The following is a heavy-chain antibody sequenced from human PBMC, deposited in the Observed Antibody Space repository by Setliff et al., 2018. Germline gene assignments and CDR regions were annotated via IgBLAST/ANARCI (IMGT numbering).Heavy chain of an antibody. CDR1: GYTFTNYW. D-gene: IGHD3-22*01. CDR2: LKPGDSGI. Sequence: GESLKISCQGSGYTFTNYWIGWVRQMPGKGLEWMGILKPGDSGIRYSPSFQGQVTLSADTSVATAYLHWTSLNASDTAMYYCVRHPYYDSSGYYSYFDYWGQGALVTVSS. CDR3: VRHPYYDSSGYYSYFDY. J-gene: IGHJ4*02. V-gene: IGHV5-51*01.